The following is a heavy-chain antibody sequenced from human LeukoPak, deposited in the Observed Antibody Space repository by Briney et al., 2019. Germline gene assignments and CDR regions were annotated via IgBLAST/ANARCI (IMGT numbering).Heavy chain of an antibody. CDR1: GYTFTSYY. Sequence: ASVKVSCKASGYTFTSYYMHWVRQAPGQGLEWMGIINPSGGRTSYAQKFQGRVTMTRDTSTSTVYMELSSLRSEDTAVYYCARDASGYSGYDLRYNWFDPWGQGTLVTVSS. CDR3: ARDASGYSGYDLRYNWFDP. D-gene: IGHD5-12*01. J-gene: IGHJ5*02. CDR2: INPSGGRT. V-gene: IGHV1-46*01.